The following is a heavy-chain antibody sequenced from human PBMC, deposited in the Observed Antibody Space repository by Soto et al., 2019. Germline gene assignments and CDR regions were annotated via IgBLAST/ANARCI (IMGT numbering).Heavy chain of an antibody. V-gene: IGHV4-59*01. CDR2: IYYSGST. CDR3: ARDKMGFSGPKSNMDV. CDR1: GCSISSYY. J-gene: IGHJ6*03. Sequence: PSETLSLTCTVSGCSISSYYWSWIRQPPGKGLEWIGYIYYSGSTNYNPSLKSRVTISVDTSKNQFSLKLSSVTAADTAVYYCARDKMGFSGPKSNMDVWGKGTTVT. D-gene: IGHD1-26*01.